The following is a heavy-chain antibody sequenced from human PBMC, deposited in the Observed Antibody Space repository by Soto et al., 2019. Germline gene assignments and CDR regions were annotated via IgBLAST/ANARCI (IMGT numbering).Heavy chain of an antibody. Sequence: PSETLSLTCTVSGGSISSYYWSWIRQPPGKGLEWIGYIYYSGSTNYNPSLKSRVTISVDTSKNQFSLKLSSVTAADTAVYYCAADYVWGSYRFWGEGTLVTVSS. V-gene: IGHV4-59*01. J-gene: IGHJ4*02. CDR1: GGSISSYY. CDR2: IYYSGST. D-gene: IGHD3-16*02. CDR3: AADYVWGSYRF.